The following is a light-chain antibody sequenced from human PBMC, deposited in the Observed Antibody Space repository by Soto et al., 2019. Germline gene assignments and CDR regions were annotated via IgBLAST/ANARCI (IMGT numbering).Light chain of an antibody. CDR2: AS. Sequence: EIVLTQSPGTLSLSPGESATLSCRASQSVSDSYLAWYQQKPGKAPRLLIYASSRATGIPDRFSGSGSGTDFTLTISRLEPEDFEVYYCQHYGTSALFGPGTKVDIK. J-gene: IGKJ3*01. CDR3: QHYGTSAL. CDR1: QSVSDSY. V-gene: IGKV3-20*01.